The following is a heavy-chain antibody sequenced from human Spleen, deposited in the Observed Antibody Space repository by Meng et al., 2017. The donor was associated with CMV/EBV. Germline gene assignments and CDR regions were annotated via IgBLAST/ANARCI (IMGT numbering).Heavy chain of an antibody. D-gene: IGHD6-13*01. J-gene: IGHJ4*02. CDR1: GGSISKSNYY. CDR3: ARDGGAAATEK. CDR2: MYYDGNT. V-gene: IGHV4-39*07. Sequence: VSGGSISKSNYYWGWTRQPPGKGLEWIGTMYYDGNTAYYNPSLRSRLTISIDTSKSQFSLKLTSVTAADTAVYYCARDGGAAATEKWGPGTLVTVSS.